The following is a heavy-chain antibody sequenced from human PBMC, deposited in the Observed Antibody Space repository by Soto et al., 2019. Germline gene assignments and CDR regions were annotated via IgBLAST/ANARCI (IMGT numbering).Heavy chain of an antibody. CDR2: IYYRGNT. CDR1: GGSISSGGYY. J-gene: IGHJ5*02. D-gene: IGHD2-15*01. V-gene: IGHV4-31*03. Sequence: QVQLQESGPVLVKPSQTLSLTCTVSGGSISSGGYYWSWIRQHPGKGLEWFGEIYYRGNTYYNPSLKSRVTISVDTSKNQFSLKLSSVTAADTAVYCCARYAVVAALLTWGQGTLVTVSS. CDR3: ARYAVVAALLT.